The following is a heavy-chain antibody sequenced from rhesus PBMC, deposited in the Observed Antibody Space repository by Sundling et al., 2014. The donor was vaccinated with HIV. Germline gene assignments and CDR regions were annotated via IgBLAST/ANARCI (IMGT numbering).Heavy chain of an antibody. CDR2: ISGTTGST. CDR1: GASFSGYF. CDR3: ARGGRLVYEFDV. Sequence: QVQLQESGPGLVKPSETLSLTCAVSGASFSGYFWGWIRQPPGKGLEWIGYISGTTGSTDYNPSLKSRVVISIDTSKNQFSLKLNSMNAADTAVYFCARGGRLVYEFDVWGPGILVTVSS. D-gene: IGHD3-16*01. V-gene: IGHV4-165*01. J-gene: IGHJ5-1*01.